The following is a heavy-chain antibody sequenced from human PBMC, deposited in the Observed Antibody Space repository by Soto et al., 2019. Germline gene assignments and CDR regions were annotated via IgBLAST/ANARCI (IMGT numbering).Heavy chain of an antibody. CDR2: IGTTSTYI. V-gene: IGHV3-21*01. CDR1: GFTFSRHS. Sequence: ESGGGLVEPGGSLRLSCAASGFTFSRHSLNWVRQAPGKGLEWVSSIGTTSTYIYYADSVKGRFTISRDNAKNSLYLQMDSLRAEDTAVYYCASDGYSSGFDYWGQGTLVTASS. D-gene: IGHD6-19*01. J-gene: IGHJ4*02. CDR3: ASDGYSSGFDY.